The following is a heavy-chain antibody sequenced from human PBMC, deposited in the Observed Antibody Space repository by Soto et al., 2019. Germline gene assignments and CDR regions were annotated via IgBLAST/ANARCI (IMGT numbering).Heavy chain of an antibody. Sequence: PGGSLRLSCAVSALTFSDYAMSWVRQAPGKGREWVSTIRGIGANTYYTDSEKGRFTITRDNSKSTLYLEMNSLRGEDTAISYCPKTADYSGSGSHYLLLDYGGQGTLVTVSS. CDR2: IRGIGANT. D-gene: IGHD3-10*01. CDR3: PKTADYSGSGSHYLLLDY. J-gene: IGHJ4*01. V-gene: IGHV3-23*01. CDR1: ALTFSDYA.